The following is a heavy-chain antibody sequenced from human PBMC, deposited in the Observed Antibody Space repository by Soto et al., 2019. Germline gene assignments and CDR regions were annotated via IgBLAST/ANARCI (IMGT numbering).Heavy chain of an antibody. CDR2: ISSSSSTI. D-gene: IGHD3-10*01. Sequence: GGSLRLSCAASGFTFSSYSMNWVRQAPGKGLEWVSYISSSSSTIYYADSVKGRFTISRDNAKNSLYLQMNSLRSEDTAMYYCATGGGFGKWGHTSPFSYGMDVWGQGTAVTVSS. CDR3: ATGGGFGKWGHTSPFSYGMDV. CDR1: GFTFSSYS. V-gene: IGHV3-48*01. J-gene: IGHJ6*02.